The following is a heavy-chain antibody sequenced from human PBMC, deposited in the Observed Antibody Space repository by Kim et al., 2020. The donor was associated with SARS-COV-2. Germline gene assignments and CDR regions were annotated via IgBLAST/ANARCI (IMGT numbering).Heavy chain of an antibody. CDR2: SDGSPT. CDR3: AKDLVGN. J-gene: IGHJ4*02. V-gene: IGHV3-74*01. D-gene: IGHD7-27*01. Sequence: SDGSPTTYAESVKGRFTIARDIAKTTLYLQMNRLGAEYTAVYYCAKDLVGNWGQGTLVTVSS.